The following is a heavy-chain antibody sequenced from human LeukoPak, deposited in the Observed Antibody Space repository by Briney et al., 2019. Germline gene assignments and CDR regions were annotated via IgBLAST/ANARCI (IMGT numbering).Heavy chain of an antibody. CDR3: AKDLYTSRYACCFDY. CDR1: GFSLSSHD. V-gene: IGHV3-30*02. Sequence: PGGSLRLSCAASGFSLSSHDMHWVRQAPGKGLEWVTFIRYDGSNKDYADSVKGRFTISRDNSKNMLYLQMNSLRAEDTAVYYCAKDLYTSRYACCFDYWGQGTLVTVSS. CDR2: IRYDGSNK. D-gene: IGHD6-13*01. J-gene: IGHJ4*02.